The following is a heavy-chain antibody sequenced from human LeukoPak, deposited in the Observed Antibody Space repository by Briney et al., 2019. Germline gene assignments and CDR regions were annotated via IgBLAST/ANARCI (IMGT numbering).Heavy chain of an antibody. V-gene: IGHV3-23*01. CDR2: ISGSGDTT. D-gene: IGHD6-19*01. Sequence: PGGSLRLSCAASGFIFSNYAMSWVRQAPGKGLEWVSAISGSGDTTRYADSVKGRFTISRDNSKNTVDLHMNSHYCAASVWYLPQWFNYWGQGTLVTVSS. CDR3: QWFNY. CDR1: GFIFSNYA. J-gene: IGHJ4*02.